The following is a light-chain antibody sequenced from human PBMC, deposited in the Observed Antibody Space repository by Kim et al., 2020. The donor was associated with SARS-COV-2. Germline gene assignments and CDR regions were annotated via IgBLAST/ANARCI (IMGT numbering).Light chain of an antibody. CDR3: QQSYSTPPT. Sequence: SASVGDRVTITCRASQSISNYLNWYQQKPGTAPKLLIYAASSLQSGVPSRFSGSGSGTDFTLTISSLQPEDFATYYCQQSYSTPPTFGGGPSWRS. CDR2: AAS. CDR1: QSISNY. J-gene: IGKJ4*01. V-gene: IGKV1-39*01.